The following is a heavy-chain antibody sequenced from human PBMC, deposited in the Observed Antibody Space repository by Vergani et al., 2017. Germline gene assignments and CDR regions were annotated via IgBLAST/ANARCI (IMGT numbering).Heavy chain of an antibody. CDR3: ARDDETSFDY. Sequence: EVQLVESGGGLVQPGGSLRLSCKGSGYSFTSYWISWVRQMPGKGLEWMGRIDPSDSYTNYSPSFQGHVTISADKSISTAYLQWSSLKASDTAMYYCARDDETSFDYWGQGTLVTVSS. CDR1: GYSFTSYW. CDR2: IDPSDSYT. D-gene: IGHD1-7*01. J-gene: IGHJ4*02. V-gene: IGHV5-10-1*01.